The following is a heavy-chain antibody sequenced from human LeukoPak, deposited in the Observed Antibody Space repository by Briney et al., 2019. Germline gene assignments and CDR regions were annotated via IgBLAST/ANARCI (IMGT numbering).Heavy chain of an antibody. D-gene: IGHD2-15*01. V-gene: IGHV3-23*01. J-gene: IGHJ4*02. CDR1: GFTFSTYA. CDR2: IIGSVGST. CDR3: AKGGDIVVVVAAVSGFDY. Sequence: GGSLRLSVPASGFTFSTYAWSGAAQAPGKGWEGVPPIIGSVGSTYYADSVKGRFTISRDNSKNTLYLQMNSLRAEDTAVYYCAKGGDIVVVVAAVSGFDYWGQGTLVTVSS.